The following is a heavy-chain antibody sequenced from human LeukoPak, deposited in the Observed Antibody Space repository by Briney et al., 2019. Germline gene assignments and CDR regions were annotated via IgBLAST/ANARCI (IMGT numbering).Heavy chain of an antibody. Sequence: GGSLRLSCAASGFPFSSYAMNWVRQAPGKGLEWVSIVFGSGDTTYYADSVKGRFTVSRDNSKNMLYLQMNNLRPEDTATYYCAKRNTMVRGGPCFDYWGQGLMVTVSS. CDR3: AKRNTMVRGGPCFDY. D-gene: IGHD3-10*01. CDR1: GFPFSSYA. J-gene: IGHJ4*02. V-gene: IGHV3-23*01. CDR2: VFGSGDTT.